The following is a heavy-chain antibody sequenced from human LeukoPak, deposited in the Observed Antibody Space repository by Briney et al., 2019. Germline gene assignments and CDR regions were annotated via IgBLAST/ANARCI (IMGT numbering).Heavy chain of an antibody. CDR1: GGSISSGDYY. CDR2: IYYSGST. Sequence: SQTLSLTCTVSGGSISSGDYYWSWIRQPSGKGLEWIGYIYYSGSTYYNPSLKSRVTISVDTSKNQFSLKLNSVTAADTAVYYCARVPWRLQYFDYWGQGTLVTVSS. J-gene: IGHJ4*02. V-gene: IGHV4-30-4*08. CDR3: ARVPWRLQYFDY. D-gene: IGHD4-11*01.